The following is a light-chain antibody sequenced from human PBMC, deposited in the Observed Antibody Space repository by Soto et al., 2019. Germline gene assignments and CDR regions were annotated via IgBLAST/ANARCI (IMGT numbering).Light chain of an antibody. V-gene: IGKV3-20*01. CDR1: QSMSSTF. CDR3: QQMGT. CDR2: GAS. Sequence: EIVLTQSPGTLSLSPGERATLSCRASQSMSSTFIAWYQQKPGQAPRLLIYGASSSATGIPDRFSGSGSGADFTLTISRLEPEDFAVYYCQQMGTFGPGTKVDIK. J-gene: IGKJ3*01.